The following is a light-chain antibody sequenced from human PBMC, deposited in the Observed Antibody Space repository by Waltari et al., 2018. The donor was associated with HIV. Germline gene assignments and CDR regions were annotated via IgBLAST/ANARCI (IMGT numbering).Light chain of an antibody. CDR2: WAT. V-gene: IGKV4-1*01. J-gene: IGKJ2*01. CDR1: QSVLYSSNNKNY. CDR3: QQYYNTPYT. Sequence: DIVLTQSPASLAVSLGERATINCKSSQSVLYSSNNKNYLAWYQQKPGQPPKLLIYWATTRESGVPDRFSGSGSGTDFTLTISNLQAEDMAVYYCQQYYNTPYTFGQGTKLEIK.